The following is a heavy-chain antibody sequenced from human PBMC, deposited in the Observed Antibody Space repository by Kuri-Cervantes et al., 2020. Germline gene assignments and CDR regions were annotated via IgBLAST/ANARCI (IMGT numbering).Heavy chain of an antibody. J-gene: IGHJ5*02. CDR1: GGSISSSSYY. CDR2: IYYSGST. D-gene: IGHD6-6*01. Sequence: GSLRLSCTVSGGSISSSSYYWGWIRQPPGKGLEWIGSIYYSGSTNYNPSLKSRVTISVDTSKNQFSLKLSSVTAADTAVYYCARLVYSSSSFFDPWGQGTLVTVSS. CDR3: ARLVYSSSSFFDP. V-gene: IGHV4-39*07.